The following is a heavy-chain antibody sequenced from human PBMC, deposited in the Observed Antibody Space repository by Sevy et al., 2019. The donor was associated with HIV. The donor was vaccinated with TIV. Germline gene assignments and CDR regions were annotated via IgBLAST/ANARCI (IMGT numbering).Heavy chain of an antibody. Sequence: GGSLRLSCAASGFTFSSYWMSWVRQAPGKGLEWVAKIKQGGSEKYYVDSVKGRFTISIDNAKNSLFLQMNSLRAEDTAVYYCAIDLAGLPCDYWGQGTLVTVSS. CDR2: IKQGGSEK. CDR3: AIDLAGLPCDY. CDR1: GFTFSSYW. J-gene: IGHJ4*02. V-gene: IGHV3-7*01.